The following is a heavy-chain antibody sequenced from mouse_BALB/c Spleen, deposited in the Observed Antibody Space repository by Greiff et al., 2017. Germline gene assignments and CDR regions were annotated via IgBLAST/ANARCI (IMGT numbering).Heavy chain of an antibody. CDR3: AFFYDGYPYAMDY. Sequence: VQLKESGAELVRPGALVKLSCKASGFNIKDYYMHWVKQRPEQGLEWIGWIDPENGNTIYDPKFQGKASITADTSSNTAYLQLSSLTSEDTAVYYCAFFYDGYPYAMDYWGQGTSVTVSS. CDR1: GFNIKDYY. V-gene: IGHV14-1*02. CDR2: IDPENGNT. J-gene: IGHJ4*01. D-gene: IGHD2-3*01.